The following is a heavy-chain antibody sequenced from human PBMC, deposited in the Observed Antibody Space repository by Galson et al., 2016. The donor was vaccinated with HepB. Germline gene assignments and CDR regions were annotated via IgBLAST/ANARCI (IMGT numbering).Heavy chain of an antibody. CDR2: IKAGNGNT. CDR1: GYNFTNYA. J-gene: IGHJ6*02. CDR3: ARTPAAASLYYYGMDV. Sequence: SVKVSCKASGYNFTNYAMHWVRQAPGQRLEWMGWIKAGNGNTQYSQKFQGRISITRDTSASTAYMEVRALRSEDTAVFYCARTPAAASLYYYGMDVWGQGTLVSVSS. D-gene: IGHD2-2*01. V-gene: IGHV1-3*01.